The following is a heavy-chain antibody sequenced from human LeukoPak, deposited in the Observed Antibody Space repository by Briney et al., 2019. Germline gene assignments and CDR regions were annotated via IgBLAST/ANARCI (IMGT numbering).Heavy chain of an antibody. CDR2: IHYSGET. Sequence: KPSETLSLTCTVSGGSISSHYWSWIRQPPGKGLEWIGYIHYSGETNYNPSLSSRVTIAMDTSKNQFSLNLRSVTAADTAVYYCARDLTFDYWGQGALVTVSS. CDR1: GGSISSHY. CDR3: ARDLTFDY. J-gene: IGHJ4*02. V-gene: IGHV4-59*11.